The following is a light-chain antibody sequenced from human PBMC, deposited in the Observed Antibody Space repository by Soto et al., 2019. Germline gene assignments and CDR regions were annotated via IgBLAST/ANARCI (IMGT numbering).Light chain of an antibody. CDR2: KVS. J-gene: IGKJ4*01. V-gene: IGKV2-30*02. Sequence: DVVVTQSPLSLPVTLGQPASISCRSSQSLVHSDGNTYLNWFQQRPGQSPRRLIYKVSNRDSGVPDRFSGSGLGADFTLKISRVEAEDVGVYYCMQGTRWPRSFGGGTKVETK. CDR1: QSLVHSDGNTY. CDR3: MQGTRWPRS.